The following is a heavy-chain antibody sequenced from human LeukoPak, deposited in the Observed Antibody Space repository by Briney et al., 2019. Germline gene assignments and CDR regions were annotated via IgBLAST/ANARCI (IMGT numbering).Heavy chain of an antibody. D-gene: IGHD3-22*01. CDR1: GYTFTGYY. V-gene: IGHV1-2*06. J-gene: IGHJ4*02. CDR2: INPSSGGT. CDR3: ARGRSYYDSSGYLDGNDY. Sequence: ASVKVSCKVSGYTFTGYYLHWVRQAPGQGLEWMGRINPSSGGTNYAQKLQGRVTMTTDTSTSTAYMELRSLRSDDTAVYYCARGRSYYDSSGYLDGNDYWGQGTLVTVSS.